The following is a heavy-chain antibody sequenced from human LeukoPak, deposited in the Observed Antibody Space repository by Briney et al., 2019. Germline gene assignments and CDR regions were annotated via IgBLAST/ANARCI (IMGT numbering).Heavy chain of an antibody. J-gene: IGHJ5*02. CDR1: GFTFSSYA. CDR2: ISYDGSNK. Sequence: GGSLRLSCAASGFTFSSYAMHWVRQAPGKGLEWVAVISYDGSNKYYADSVKGRFTISRDNAKNTLHLQMDSLTVEDKAVYYCAVSNWMDPWGQGTLVTVSS. V-gene: IGHV3-30-3*01. CDR3: AVSNWMDP.